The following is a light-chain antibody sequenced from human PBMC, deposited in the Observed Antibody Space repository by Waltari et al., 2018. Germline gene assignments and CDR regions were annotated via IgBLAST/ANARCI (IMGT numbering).Light chain of an antibody. V-gene: IGKV4-1*01. CDR2: WAS. CDR3: QQYYTTAYT. CDR1: PSVLYSSNNKNY. Sequence: IVMTQSPDSLAGSLGERATLHCKSSPSVLYSSNNKNYLAWYQQKPGQPPKLLFSWASTRESGVPDRFSGSGSGTDFSLTISSLQAEDVAVYYCQQYYTTAYTFGQGTRLEIK. J-gene: IGKJ2*01.